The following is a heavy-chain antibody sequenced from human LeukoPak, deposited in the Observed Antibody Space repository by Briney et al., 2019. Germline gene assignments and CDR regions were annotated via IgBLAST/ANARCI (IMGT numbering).Heavy chain of an antibody. J-gene: IGHJ4*02. CDR3: ARDIYGSGSYYAY. Sequence: PGGSLRLSCAASGFTSSSYSMNWVRQAPGKGLEWVSSISSSSSYIYYADSVKGRFTISRDNAKNSLYLQMNSLRAEDTAVYYCARDIYGSGSYYAYWGQGTLVTVSS. CDR1: GFTSSSYS. D-gene: IGHD3-10*01. V-gene: IGHV3-21*01. CDR2: ISSSSSYI.